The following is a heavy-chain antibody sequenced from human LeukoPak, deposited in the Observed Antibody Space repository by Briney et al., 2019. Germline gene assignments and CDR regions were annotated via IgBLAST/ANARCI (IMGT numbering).Heavy chain of an antibody. D-gene: IGHD6-13*01. Sequence: GGSLRLSCAASGFTFSTYEMNWVRQAPGKGLEWVSYISSSGSTIFYADSVKGRLTISRDNAKDSLYLQMNSLRAEDTAVYYCARDTLAAGYYYYCMDVWGQGTTVTVSS. CDR1: GFTFSTYE. CDR2: ISSSGSTI. CDR3: ARDTLAAGYYYYCMDV. J-gene: IGHJ6*02. V-gene: IGHV3-48*03.